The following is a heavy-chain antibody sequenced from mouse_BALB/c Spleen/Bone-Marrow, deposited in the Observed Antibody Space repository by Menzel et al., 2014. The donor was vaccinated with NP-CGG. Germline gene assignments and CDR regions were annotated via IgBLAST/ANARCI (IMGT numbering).Heavy chain of an antibody. CDR2: IYPEDGDT. Sequence: QVQLQQSGAELARPGASVKLSCKASGYTFTSYWMQWVKQRPGQGLEWIGAIYPEDGDTRYTQKFKGKATLTADKSSSTAYMQLSSLASEDSAVYYCARRDYGIRENYYAMDYWGQGTSVTVSS. D-gene: IGHD1-2*01. CDR1: GYTFTSYW. V-gene: IGHV1-87*01. CDR3: ARRDYGIRENYYAMDY. J-gene: IGHJ4*01.